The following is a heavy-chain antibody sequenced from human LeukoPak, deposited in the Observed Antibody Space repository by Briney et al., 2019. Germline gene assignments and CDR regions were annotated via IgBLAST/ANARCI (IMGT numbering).Heavy chain of an antibody. Sequence: SETLSLTCTVSGVSISSYGYYWVWIRQPPGKGLEWIGSIYYSGSTYYNPSLKSRVTISVDTSKNQFSLKLSSVTAADTAVYYCASPTVRGTHYYYMDVWGKGTTVTVSS. CDR1: GVSISSYGYY. CDR2: IYYSGST. J-gene: IGHJ6*03. CDR3: ASPTVRGTHYYYMDV. V-gene: IGHV4-39*01. D-gene: IGHD3-10*01.